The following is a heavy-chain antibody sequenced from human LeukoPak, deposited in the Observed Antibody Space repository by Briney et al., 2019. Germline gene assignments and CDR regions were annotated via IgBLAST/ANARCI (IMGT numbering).Heavy chain of an antibody. CDR2: INHSGST. CDR3: ARALRYCSGGSCNFDY. V-gene: IGHV4-34*01. J-gene: IGHJ4*02. D-gene: IGHD2-15*01. Sequence: SETLSLTCAVYGGSFSGYYWSWIRQPPGKGLEWIGEINHSGSTNYNPSLKSRVTISVDTSKNQFSLKLSSVTAADTAVYYCARALRYCSGGSCNFDYWGQGTLVTVSS. CDR1: GGSFSGYY.